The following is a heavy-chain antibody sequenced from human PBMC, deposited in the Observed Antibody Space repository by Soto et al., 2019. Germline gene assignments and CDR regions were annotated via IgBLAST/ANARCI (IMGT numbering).Heavy chain of an antibody. CDR2: VYPRDSDT. J-gene: IGHJ4*02. CDR1: GYIFIDYW. Sequence: GESLKISCKASGYIFIDYWIGWVRQMPGKGLEWMGIVYPRDSDTRYSPSFQGQVTISADRSTGTALLQWRSLKASDTALYYCARPPLPGYSIHFNSWGQGTLVTVSS. V-gene: IGHV5-51*01. D-gene: IGHD2-15*01. CDR3: ARPPLPGYSIHFNS.